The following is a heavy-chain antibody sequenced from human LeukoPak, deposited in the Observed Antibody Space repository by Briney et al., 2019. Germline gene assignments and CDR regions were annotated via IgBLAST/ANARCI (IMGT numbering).Heavy chain of an antibody. CDR3: ARSNYGPNYLDY. J-gene: IGHJ4*02. CDR2: ISSTSSDI. CDR1: GFTLSSFT. Sequence: PGGSLRLSCAASGFTLSSFTMNWVRQAPGKGLEWVSSISSTSSDIYYADSVKGRFTISRDNAKNSMYLQLNGLRADDTAVYYCARSNYGPNYLDYWGQGTLVTVSS. V-gene: IGHV3-21*01. D-gene: IGHD3-10*01.